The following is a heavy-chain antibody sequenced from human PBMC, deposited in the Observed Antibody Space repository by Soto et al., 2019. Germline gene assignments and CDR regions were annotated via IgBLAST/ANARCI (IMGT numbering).Heavy chain of an antibody. V-gene: IGHV1-2*04. CDR1: GYTFTGYY. D-gene: IGHD2-15*01. Sequence: VASVKVSCKASGYTFTGYYMHWVRQAPGQGLEWMGWINPNSGGTNYAQKFQGWVTMTRDTSISTAYMELSRLRSDDTAVYYCARAPIVVVVAATPPDAFDIWGQGTMVTVSS. J-gene: IGHJ3*02. CDR2: INPNSGGT. CDR3: ARAPIVVVVAATPPDAFDI.